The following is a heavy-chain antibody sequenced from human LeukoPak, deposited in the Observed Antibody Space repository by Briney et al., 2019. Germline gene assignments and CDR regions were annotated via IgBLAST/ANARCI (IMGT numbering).Heavy chain of an antibody. CDR1: GYTFTSYG. CDR3: HIVVVPAAPDAFDI. CDR2: ISAYNGNT. V-gene: IGHV1-18*01. J-gene: IGHJ3*02. D-gene: IGHD2-2*01. Sequence: ASVKVSCKASGYTFTSYGISWVRQAPGQGLEWMGWISAYNGNTNYAQKLQGRVTMTTDTSTSTAYMELRSLRSDDTAVYYCHIVVVPAAPDAFDIWGQGTMVTVSS.